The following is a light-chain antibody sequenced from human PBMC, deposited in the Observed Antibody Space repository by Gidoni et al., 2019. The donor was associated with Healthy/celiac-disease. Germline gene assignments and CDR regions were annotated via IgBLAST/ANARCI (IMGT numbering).Light chain of an antibody. CDR3: QSYDSSLSGSNV. Sequence: QSVLTQPPSVSEAPGQRVTISCTGSSSTIGAGYDVHWYQQLPGTAPKLLIYGNINRPSGVPDRFSGSKSGTSASLAITGLQAEDEADYYCQSYDSSLSGSNVFGTGTKVTVL. CDR1: SSTIGAGYD. V-gene: IGLV1-40*01. J-gene: IGLJ1*01. CDR2: GNI.